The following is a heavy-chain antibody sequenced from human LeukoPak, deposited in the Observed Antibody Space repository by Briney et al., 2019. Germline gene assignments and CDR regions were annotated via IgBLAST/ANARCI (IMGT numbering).Heavy chain of an antibody. CDR3: ATVDRYSSWSNYFDS. V-gene: IGHV1-69*06. CDR2: IIPIFGTA. D-gene: IGHD6-19*01. Sequence: SVKVSCKASGGTFSSYAISWVRQAPGQGLEWMGGIIPIFGTANYAQEFQGRVTITADKSTSTAYMDLSSLRSEDTAVYYCATVDRYSSWSNYFDSWGQGTLVTVSS. CDR1: GGTFSSYA. J-gene: IGHJ4*02.